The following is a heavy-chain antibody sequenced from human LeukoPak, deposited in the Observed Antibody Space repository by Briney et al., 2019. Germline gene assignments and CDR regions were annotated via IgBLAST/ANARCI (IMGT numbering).Heavy chain of an antibody. Sequence: PGRSLRLPCVLSGGTFDDYAMHWVRRSPGRGLEWVSGISWNSVDIVYTASVRGRFTISRDDAKNSSYLQMNNLRPEDTALYYCATGNDILTSFYEWGLGTLVTVSS. CDR1: GGTFDDYA. V-gene: IGHV3-9*01. CDR3: ATGNDILTSFYE. J-gene: IGHJ4*02. D-gene: IGHD3-9*01. CDR2: ISWNSVDI.